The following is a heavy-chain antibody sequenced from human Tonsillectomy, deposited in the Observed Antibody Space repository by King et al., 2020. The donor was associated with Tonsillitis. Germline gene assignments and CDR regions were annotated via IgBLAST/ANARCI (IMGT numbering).Heavy chain of an antibody. CDR1: GYSFISYW. D-gene: IGHD1-1*01. CDR3: ARQRQTVEGTYFDY. V-gene: IGHV5-10-1*01. CDR2: IDPSDSYT. J-gene: IGHJ4*02. Sequence: QLVQSGAEVKKPGESLRISCQGSGYSFISYWITWVRQMPGKGLEWMGRIDPSDSYTNYSPSFQGHVTISADKSINTAYLQWSSLKASDTAIYYCARQRQTVEGTYFDYWGQGPLVSVPS.